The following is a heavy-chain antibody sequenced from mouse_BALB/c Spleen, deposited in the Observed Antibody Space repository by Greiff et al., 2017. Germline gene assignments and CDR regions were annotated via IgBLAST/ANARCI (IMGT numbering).Heavy chain of an antibody. CDR1: GFTFSSFG. J-gene: IGHJ3*01. Sequence: EVKLMESGGGLVQPGGSRKLSCAASGFTFSSFGMHWVRQAPEKGLEWVAYISSGSSTIYYADTVKGRFTISRDNPKNTLFLQMTSLRSEDTAMYYCASEGGYDAWFAYWGQGTLVTVSA. CDR3: ASEGGYDAWFAY. D-gene: IGHD2-2*01. V-gene: IGHV5-17*02. CDR2: ISSGSSTI.